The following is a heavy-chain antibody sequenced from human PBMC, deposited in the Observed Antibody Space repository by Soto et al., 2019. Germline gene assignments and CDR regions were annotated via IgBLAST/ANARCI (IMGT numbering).Heavy chain of an antibody. Sequence: GSLRLSCAASGFTFSSYAMHWVRQAPGKGLEWVAVISYDGSNKYYADSVKGRFTISRDNPKNTLYLQMNSLRAEDTAVYYCASLYNWNDGGIFDYWGQGTLVTVSS. CDR3: ASLYNWNDGGIFDY. CDR2: ISYDGSNK. CDR1: GFTFSSYA. V-gene: IGHV3-30-3*01. J-gene: IGHJ4*02. D-gene: IGHD1-20*01.